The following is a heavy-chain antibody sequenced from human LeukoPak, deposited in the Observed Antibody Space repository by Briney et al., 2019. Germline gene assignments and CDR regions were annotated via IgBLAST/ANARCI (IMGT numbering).Heavy chain of an antibody. CDR1: GFTFSDYY. J-gene: IGHJ3*02. V-gene: IGHV3-11*06. CDR2: ISSSSSYT. D-gene: IGHD3-22*01. Sequence: GGSLRLSCAASGFTFSDYYMSWIRQAPGKGLEWVSHISSSSSYTNYADSVKGRFTISRDNAKNSLYLQMNSLRAEDTAVYYCARITMIVVVIDGADAFDIWGQGTMVTVSS. CDR3: ARITMIVVVIDGADAFDI.